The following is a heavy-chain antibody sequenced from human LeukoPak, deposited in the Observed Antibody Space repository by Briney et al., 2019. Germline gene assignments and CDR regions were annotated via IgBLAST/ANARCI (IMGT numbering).Heavy chain of an antibody. CDR1: GGSISNITNSNW. J-gene: IGHJ3*02. Sequence: SETLSLTCAVSGGSISNITNSNWWSWVRQPPGKGLEWIGEIYHSGSTNYNPSLKSRVTISVDTSKNQFSLKLSSVTAADTAVYYCARTAYSSIRRRAFDIWGQGTMVTVSS. D-gene: IGHD6-13*01. CDR2: IYHSGST. CDR3: ARTAYSSIRRRAFDI. V-gene: IGHV4-4*02.